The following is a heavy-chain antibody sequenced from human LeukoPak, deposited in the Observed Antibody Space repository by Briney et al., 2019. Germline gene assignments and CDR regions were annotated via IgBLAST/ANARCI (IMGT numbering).Heavy chain of an antibody. CDR3: ARDVRSLRGYSGYGLGDYIDY. CDR1: GFTFSRYR. Sequence: PGWSVRLSCAASGFTFSRYRRHWVGQAPGRGLVWVSRINSVGSRTSYADSVKGRFTISRDNAKNTLYLQMNSLRAEDTAVYYCARDVRSLRGYSGYGLGDYIDYWGQGTLVTVSS. CDR2: INSVGSRT. D-gene: IGHD5-12*01. J-gene: IGHJ4*02. V-gene: IGHV3-74*01.